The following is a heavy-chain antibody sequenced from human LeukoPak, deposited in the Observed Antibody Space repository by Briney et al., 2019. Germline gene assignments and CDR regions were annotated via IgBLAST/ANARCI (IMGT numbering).Heavy chain of an antibody. J-gene: IGHJ4*02. V-gene: IGHV3-74*01. CDR2: INTDGSST. CDR1: GFTFSNHW. D-gene: IGHD1-1*01. CDR3: TKDRVWNSFDS. Sequence: GGSLRLSCAASGFTFSNHWMNWVRQAPGKGLVWVSRINTDGSSTTYADSVKGRFTISRDNAKNTLYLQMNSLKNEDTAVYYCTKDRVWNSFDSWGQGTLVTVSS.